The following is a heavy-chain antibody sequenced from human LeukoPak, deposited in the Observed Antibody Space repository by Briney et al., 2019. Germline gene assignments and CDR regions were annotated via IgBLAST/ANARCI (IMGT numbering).Heavy chain of an antibody. CDR1: GFTFGSYG. CDR2: ISYDGSNK. V-gene: IGHV3-30*18. D-gene: IGHD4-17*01. CDR3: AKERTDYALDY. Sequence: GRSLRLSCAASGFTFGSYGMHWVRQAPGKGLEWVAVISYDGSNKYYADSVKGRFTISRDNSKNTLYLQVNSLRAEDTAVYYCAKERTDYALDYWGQGTLVTVSS. J-gene: IGHJ4*02.